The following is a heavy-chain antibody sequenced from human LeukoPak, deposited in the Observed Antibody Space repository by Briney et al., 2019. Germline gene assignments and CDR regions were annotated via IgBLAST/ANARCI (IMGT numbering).Heavy chain of an antibody. D-gene: IGHD1-26*01. J-gene: IGHJ4*02. CDR2: INWNGGTS. Sequence: GGSLRLSCAASGFTFSSYNMSWVRQGPGKGLEWVSGINWNGGTSAYADSVKGRFTISRDNAKNSLYLEMNSLKPEDTAFYYCTRGDSGNFYWGQGTLVTVSS. V-gene: IGHV3-20*04. CDR1: GFTFSSYN. CDR3: TRGDSGNFY.